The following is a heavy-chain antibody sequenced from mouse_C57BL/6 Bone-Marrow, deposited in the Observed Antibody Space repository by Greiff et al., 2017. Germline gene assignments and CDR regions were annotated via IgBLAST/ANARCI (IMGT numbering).Heavy chain of an antibody. CDR3: ASRIYYGYDGWYFDV. CDR2: IWSGGST. V-gene: IGHV2-2*01. D-gene: IGHD2-2*01. J-gene: IGHJ1*03. Sequence: VQLQQSGPGLVQPSQSLSITCTVSGFSLTSYGVHWVRQSPGKGLEWLGVIWSGGSTDYNAAFISRLSISKDNSKSQVFFKMNSLQADDTAIYYCASRIYYGYDGWYFDVWGTGTTVTVSS. CDR1: GFSLTSYG.